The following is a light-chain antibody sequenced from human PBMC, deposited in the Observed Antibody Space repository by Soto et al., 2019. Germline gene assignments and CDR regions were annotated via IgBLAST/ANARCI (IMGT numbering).Light chain of an antibody. CDR2: EVS. CDR3: SSYISSTFVV. J-gene: IGLJ2*01. CDR1: SRDVGGYNY. Sequence: QSGLTQPASVSGSPGQSITISCTGTSRDVGGYNYVSWHQQHPGKAPKVIITEVSNRPSGVSNRFSGSKSGNTASLTISGLQAEDEADYYCSSYISSTFVVFGGGTKLTVL. V-gene: IGLV2-14*01.